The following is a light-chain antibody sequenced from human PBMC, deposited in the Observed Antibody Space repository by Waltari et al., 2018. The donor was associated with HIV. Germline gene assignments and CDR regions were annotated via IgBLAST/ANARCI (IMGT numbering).Light chain of an antibody. Sequence: QSVLTQPPSASGTPGQRVTISCSGTRSNIGTNTVNWYQIIPGTAPKLLIYNDNQRPSGVPDRFSGSRSGTSASLAISGLQSDDEADYYCAAWDDRLDGQGVFGGGTTLTVL. CDR3: AAWDDRLDGQGV. J-gene: IGLJ3*02. CDR1: RSNIGTNT. V-gene: IGLV1-44*01. CDR2: NDN.